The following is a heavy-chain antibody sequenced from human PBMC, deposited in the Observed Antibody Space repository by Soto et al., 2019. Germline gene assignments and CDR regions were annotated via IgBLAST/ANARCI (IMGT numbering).Heavy chain of an antibody. D-gene: IGHD6-19*01. Sequence: QVQLQESGPGLVKPSQTLSLTCTVSGASISGGVYWWGWIRQAAGRVLERFGYISSSGRHHYSPSLQNQTAISLDTPRSQFSLDLKSVTAADTAVYFCAGESPIPVDAFDIWGQGTMVTVSS. CDR3: AGESPIPVDAFDI. V-gene: IGHV4-30-4*01. CDR1: GASISGGVYW. J-gene: IGHJ3*02. CDR2: ISSSGRH.